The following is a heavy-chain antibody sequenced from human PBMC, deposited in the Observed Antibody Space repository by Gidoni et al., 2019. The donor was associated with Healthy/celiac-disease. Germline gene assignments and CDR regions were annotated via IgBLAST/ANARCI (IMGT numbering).Heavy chain of an antibody. CDR1: GGSISSGSYY. J-gene: IGHJ4*02. CDR2: IYTSGST. V-gene: IGHV4-61*02. CDR3: AREGIAAAGPTTGDY. D-gene: IGHD6-13*01. Sequence: QVQLQESGPGLVKPSQTLSLTCTVSGGSISSGSYYWSWIRQPAGKGLEWIGRIYTSGSTNYNPSLKSRVTISVDTSKNQFSLKLSSVTAADTAVYYCAREGIAAAGPTTGDYWGQGTLVTVSS.